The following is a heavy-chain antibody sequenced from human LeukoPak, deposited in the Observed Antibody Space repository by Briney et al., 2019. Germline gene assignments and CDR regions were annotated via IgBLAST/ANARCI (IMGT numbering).Heavy chain of an antibody. D-gene: IGHD1-7*01. CDR2: VDYSGST. J-gene: IGHJ4*02. CDR1: GGSISTYY. Sequence: SETLSLTCTVSGGSISTYYWSWIRQPPGKGLEWIGYVDYSGSTNYSPSLKSRVTISIDTSKKQFSLKLSSVTAADTAVCYCARDFDGNFYFLYWGLGTLVTVSS. V-gene: IGHV4-59*01. CDR3: ARDFDGNFYFLY.